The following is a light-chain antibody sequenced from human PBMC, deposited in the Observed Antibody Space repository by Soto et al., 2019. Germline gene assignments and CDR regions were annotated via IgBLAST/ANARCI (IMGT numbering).Light chain of an antibody. CDR3: NSYTSSSTYV. V-gene: IGLV2-14*01. CDR2: EVN. Sequence: SVPRPPASVCGSPGQSVTISCTGTISDVGGYNYVSWYQQHPGKAPKLMIYEVNNRPSGVSNRFSGSKSGNTASLTISGLQAEDEADYYCNSYTSSSTYVFGTGTKVTV. CDR1: ISDVGGYNY. J-gene: IGLJ1*01.